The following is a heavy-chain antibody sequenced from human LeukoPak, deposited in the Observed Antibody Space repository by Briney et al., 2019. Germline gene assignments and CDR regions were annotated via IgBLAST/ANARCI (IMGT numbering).Heavy chain of an antibody. J-gene: IGHJ4*02. D-gene: IGHD6-13*01. Sequence: GTSLRLSCAASGFTFSGYAMHWVRQAPGKGLEWVSIISGSGGTTYYADSVKGRFTISRDNSKNTLYLQMSSLRAEDTAVYYCVKGQTSTWYYFDFWGQGTLVTVSS. CDR3: VKGQTSTWYYFDF. CDR1: GFTFSGYA. V-gene: IGHV3-23*01. CDR2: ISGSGGTT.